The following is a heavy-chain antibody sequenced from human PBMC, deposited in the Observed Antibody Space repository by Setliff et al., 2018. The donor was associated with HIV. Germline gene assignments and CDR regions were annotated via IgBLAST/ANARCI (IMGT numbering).Heavy chain of an antibody. CDR1: GYSISSGYY. D-gene: IGHD3-10*01. V-gene: IGHV4-38-2*02. CDR2: IYHSGST. Sequence: SETLSLTCTVSGYSISSGYYWGWIRQPPGKGLEWIGSIYHSGSTYYNPSLKSRVTISVDTSKNQFSLKLSSVTAADTAVYYCASNWQYYYANVYYYHGMDVWGQGTTVTVSS. CDR3: ASNWQYYYANVYYYHGMDV. J-gene: IGHJ6*02.